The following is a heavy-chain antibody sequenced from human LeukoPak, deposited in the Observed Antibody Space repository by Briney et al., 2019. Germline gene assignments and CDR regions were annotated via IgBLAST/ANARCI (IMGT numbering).Heavy chain of an antibody. D-gene: IGHD2-21*02. V-gene: IGHV3-49*05. CDR2: IRSKAYGGTT. CDR1: GFTFGDYA. Sequence: NPGGSLRLSCTASGFTFGDYAMSWFRQAPGKGLEWVGFIRSKAYGGTTEYAASVKGRFTISRDDSKSIAYLQMNSLKTEDTPVYYCSNSYCGGDCYSGGYFDYWGQGTLVTVSS. J-gene: IGHJ4*02. CDR3: SNSYCGGDCYSGGYFDY.